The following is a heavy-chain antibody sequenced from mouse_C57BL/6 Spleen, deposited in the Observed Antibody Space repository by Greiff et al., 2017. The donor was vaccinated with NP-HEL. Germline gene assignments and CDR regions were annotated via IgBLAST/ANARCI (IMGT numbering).Heavy chain of an antibody. CDR1: GYAFSSSW. V-gene: IGHV1-82*01. CDR2: IYPGDGDT. J-gene: IGHJ4*01. Sequence: VQLQQSGPELVKPGASVKISCKASGYAFSSSWMNWVKQRPGKGLEWIGRIYPGDGDTNYNGKFKGKATLTADKSSSTAYMQLSSLTSEDSAVYVCAREGIMVRYAMDYWGQGTSVTVSS. CDR3: AREGIMVRYAMDY. D-gene: IGHD1-1*02.